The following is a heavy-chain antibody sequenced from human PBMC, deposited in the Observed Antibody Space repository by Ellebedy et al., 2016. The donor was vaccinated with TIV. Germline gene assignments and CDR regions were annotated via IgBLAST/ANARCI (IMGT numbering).Heavy chain of an antibody. J-gene: IGHJ4*02. CDR1: GGPLSRSSYY. CDR3: ARDGAGRWDY. V-gene: IGHV4-39*07. CDR2: IYRSGSS. D-gene: IGHD4-23*01. Sequence: MPSETLSLTFTVSGGPLSRSSYYWGWIRQPPGKGLEWFGSIYRSGSSHYNPSLQSRVTISVDTSKNQLSLRLSSVTAADTAVYYCARDGAGRWDYWGPGTLATVSS.